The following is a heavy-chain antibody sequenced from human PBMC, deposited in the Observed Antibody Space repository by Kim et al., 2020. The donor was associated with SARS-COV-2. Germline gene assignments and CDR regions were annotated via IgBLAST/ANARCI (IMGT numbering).Heavy chain of an antibody. Sequence: GGSLRLSCAASGFTFSSYGMHWVRQAPGKGLEWVAVISYDGSNKYYADSVKGRFTISRDNSKNTLYLQMNSLRAEDTAVYYCAKGVQDYDFWSGYGSHYFDYWGQGTLVTVSS. CDR3: AKGVQDYDFWSGYGSHYFDY. D-gene: IGHD3-3*01. V-gene: IGHV3-30*18. CDR1: GFTFSSYG. J-gene: IGHJ4*02. CDR2: ISYDGSNK.